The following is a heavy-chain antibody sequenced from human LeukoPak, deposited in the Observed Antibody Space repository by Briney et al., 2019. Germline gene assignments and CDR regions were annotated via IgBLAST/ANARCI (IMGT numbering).Heavy chain of an antibody. D-gene: IGHD3-10*01. J-gene: IGHJ4*02. CDR1: GGSFSGYY. Sequence: PSETLSLTCAVYGGSFSGYYWSWIRQPPGKGPEWIGEINHSGSTNYNPSLKSRVTISVDTSKNQFSLKLSSVTAADTAVYYCARHGYYGSGSSEVDYWGQGTLVTVSS. CDR2: INHSGST. V-gene: IGHV4-34*01. CDR3: ARHGYYGSGSSEVDY.